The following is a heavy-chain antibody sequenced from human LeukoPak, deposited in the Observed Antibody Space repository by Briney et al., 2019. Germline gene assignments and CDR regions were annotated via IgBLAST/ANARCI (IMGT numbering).Heavy chain of an antibody. Sequence: GGSLRLSCAASGFTVSSNYMSWVRQAPGKGLEWVSAIYSGGSTYYADSVKGRFTISRDNSKNTLYLQMNSLRAEDTAVYYCARALIRGGATSWFDPWGQGTLVTVSS. V-gene: IGHV3-66*02. CDR3: ARALIRGGATSWFDP. CDR2: IYSGGST. J-gene: IGHJ5*02. CDR1: GFTVSSNY. D-gene: IGHD5-12*01.